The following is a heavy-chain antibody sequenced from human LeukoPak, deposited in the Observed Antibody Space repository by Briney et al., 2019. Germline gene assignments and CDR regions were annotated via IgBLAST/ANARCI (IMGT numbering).Heavy chain of an antibody. J-gene: IGHJ4*02. V-gene: IGHV3-66*01. D-gene: IGHD6-19*01. CDR1: GFTVSSNY. CDR3: AKDRIAVARNYFDY. CDR2: IYSGGST. Sequence: GGSLRLSCAASGFTVSSNYMSWVRQAPGKGLEWVSVIYSGGSTYYADSVKGRFTISRDNSKNTLYLQMNSLRAEDTAVYYCAKDRIAVARNYFDYWGQGTLVTVSS.